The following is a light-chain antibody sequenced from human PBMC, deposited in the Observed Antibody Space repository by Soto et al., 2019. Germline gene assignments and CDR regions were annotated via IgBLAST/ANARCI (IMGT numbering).Light chain of an antibody. CDR3: QQYGSAPPWT. CDR1: QSVSSNH. V-gene: IGKV3-20*01. CDR2: GAS. J-gene: IGKJ1*01. Sequence: EIVLTQSPGSLSLSPRERATLSCRASQSVSSNHLAWYQQKPGQAPRLLIYGASRRATGIPDRFSGSGSGTDFTLTISRLEPEDFAVYYCQQYGSAPPWTFGQGTKVDIK.